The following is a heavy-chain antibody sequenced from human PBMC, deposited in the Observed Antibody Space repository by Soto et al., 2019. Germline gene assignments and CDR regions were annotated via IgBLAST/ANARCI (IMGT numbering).Heavy chain of an antibody. J-gene: IGHJ3*01. V-gene: IGHV3-48*02. CDR2: FGTSRKYI. CDR1: GYSLSDYS. Sequence: EVQLVESGGGLVQPGGSLRLSCVASGYSLSDYSMNWVRQAPGKGLEWVSYFGTSRKYIYYSDSVRGRFTISRDDAKNSLYLPLNSLRDEDTALYYCVRDRDWAFDVWGQGTMVTVSS. CDR3: VRDRDWAFDV. D-gene: IGHD3-9*01.